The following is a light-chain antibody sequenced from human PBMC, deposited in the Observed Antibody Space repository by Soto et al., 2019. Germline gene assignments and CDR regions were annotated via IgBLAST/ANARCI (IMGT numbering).Light chain of an antibody. CDR1: SSNIGAGFG. J-gene: IGLJ1*01. V-gene: IGLV1-40*01. CDR2: DNN. CDR3: HAYDSRSLTGSIV. Sequence: QSVLTQPPSVSGAPGQRITISCTGSSSNIGAGFGVHWYQHLPGTAPKLLIYDNNNRPSGVPDRCSGSKSGTSASLAITGLQVEEEAEYYCHAYDSRSLTGSIVFGTGTKVTVL.